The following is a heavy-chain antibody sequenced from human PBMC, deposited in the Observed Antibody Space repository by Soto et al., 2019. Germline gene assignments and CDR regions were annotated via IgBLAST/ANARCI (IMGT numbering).Heavy chain of an antibody. V-gene: IGHV1-69*06. Sequence: SVKVSCKASGDTFSTYTITWMRQAPGQGLEWMGGIIPRSATSNYAQRFQGRVTITADKSTGTAYMELNSLRSEDTAVYYCVRDSPIGSTFSGYDGIDYWGQGTLVTVSS. D-gene: IGHD5-12*01. CDR3: VRDSPIGSTFSGYDGIDY. CDR2: IIPRSATS. CDR1: GDTFSTYT. J-gene: IGHJ4*02.